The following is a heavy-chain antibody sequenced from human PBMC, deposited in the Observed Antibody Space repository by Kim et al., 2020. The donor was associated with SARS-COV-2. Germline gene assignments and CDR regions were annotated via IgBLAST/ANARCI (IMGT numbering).Heavy chain of an antibody. Sequence: GGSLRLSCAASGFTFSSYAMSWVRQAPGKGLEWVSAISAGGYNTNYADSVKGRFIISRDNSKNTLYLQMNSLRAEDTAVYYCAKHGGNWGYSFDHWGQGTLVTVSS. V-gene: IGHV3-23*01. J-gene: IGHJ4*02. CDR1: GFTFSSYA. CDR2: ISAGGYNT. CDR3: AKHGGNWGYSFDH. D-gene: IGHD7-27*01.